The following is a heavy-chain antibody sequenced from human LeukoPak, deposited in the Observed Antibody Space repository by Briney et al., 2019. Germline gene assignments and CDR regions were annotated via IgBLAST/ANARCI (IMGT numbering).Heavy chain of an antibody. D-gene: IGHD2/OR15-2a*01. CDR1: GFTFSSYD. CDR3: ARDLSSARVIADAFDI. CDR2: FHTDGGT. Sequence: PGGSLRLSCAASGFTFSSYDMHWVRQAPGEGLEWVSAFHTDGGTYYLDSVKGRFTISREDAKNSLYLQMNTLRAEDTAVYYCARDLSSARVIADAFDIWGQGTMVTVSS. J-gene: IGHJ3*02. V-gene: IGHV3-13*01.